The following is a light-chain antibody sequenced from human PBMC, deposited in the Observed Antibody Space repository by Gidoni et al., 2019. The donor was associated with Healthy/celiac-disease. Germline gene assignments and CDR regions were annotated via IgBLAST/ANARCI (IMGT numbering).Light chain of an antibody. Sequence: DIQMTQSPSSLSASVGDRVTITCQASQDISNYLNWYQQKPGKAPKLLIYDASNLETGVPSRFSGSGSVTDFTFTISSLQPEDIATYYCQQYDNLPPGFGQGTKLEIK. CDR1: QDISNY. CDR2: DAS. CDR3: QQYDNLPPG. J-gene: IGKJ2*03. V-gene: IGKV1-33*01.